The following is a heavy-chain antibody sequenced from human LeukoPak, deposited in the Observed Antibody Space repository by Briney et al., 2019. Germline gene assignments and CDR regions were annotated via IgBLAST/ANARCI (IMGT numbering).Heavy chain of an antibody. CDR3: ARLDGDYDNWYFDL. CDR1: GGSISSYY. D-gene: IGHD4-17*01. CDR2: IYYSGST. Sequence: SETLSLTCTVSGGSISSYYWSWIRQPPGKGLEWIGYIYYSGSTNYNPSLKSRVTISVDTSKDQFSLRLSSVTAADTAVYYCARLDGDYDNWYFDLWGRGTLVTVSS. V-gene: IGHV4-59*01. J-gene: IGHJ2*01.